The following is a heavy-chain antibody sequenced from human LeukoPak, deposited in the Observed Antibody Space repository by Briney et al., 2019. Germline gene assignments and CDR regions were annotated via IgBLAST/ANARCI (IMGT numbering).Heavy chain of an antibody. D-gene: IGHD3-10*01. J-gene: IGHJ4*02. CDR3: AKDDGVLVWFGEFHHDY. CDR1: GFTFSSYA. CDR2: ISGSGGST. V-gene: IGHV3-23*01. Sequence: GGSLRLSCAASGFTFSSYAMSWVRQAPGKGLEWVPAISGSGGSTYYADSVKGRFTISRDNSKNTLYLQMNSLRAEGTAVYYCAKDDGVLVWFGEFHHDYWGQGTLVTVSS.